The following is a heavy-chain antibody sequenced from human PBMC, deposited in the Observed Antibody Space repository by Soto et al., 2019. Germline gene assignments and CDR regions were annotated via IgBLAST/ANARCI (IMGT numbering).Heavy chain of an antibody. CDR1: GFTFGDYA. J-gene: IGHJ6*03. CDR3: TRRYFDWLQYYYYMDV. Sequence: EVQLVESGGGLVQPGRSLRLSCTASGFTFGDYAMSWFRQAPGKGLEWVGFIRSKAYGGTTEYAASVKGRFTISRDDSKSSAYLQMNSLKTEDTAVYYCTRRYFDWLQYYYYMDVWGKGTTVTVSS. D-gene: IGHD3-9*01. V-gene: IGHV3-49*03. CDR2: IRSKAYGGTT.